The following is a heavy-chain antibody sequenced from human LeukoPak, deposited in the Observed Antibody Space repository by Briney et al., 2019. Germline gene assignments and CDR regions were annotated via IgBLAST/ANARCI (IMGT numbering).Heavy chain of an antibody. CDR2: INWNGGST. D-gene: IGHD3-22*01. CDR3: ARDFYYYDSSGYYY. J-gene: IGHJ4*02. CDR1: GFPFDDYG. V-gene: IGHV3-20*04. Sequence: PGGSLRLSCAASGFPFDDYGMSWVRQAPGKGLEWVSGINWNGGSTGYADSVKGRFTISRDNAKNSLYLQMNSLRAEDTALYYCARDFYYYDSSGYYYWGQGTLVTVSS.